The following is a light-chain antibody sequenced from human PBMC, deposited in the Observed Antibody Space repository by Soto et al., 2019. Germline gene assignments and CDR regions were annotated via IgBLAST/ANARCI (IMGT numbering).Light chain of an antibody. J-gene: IGKJ3*01. CDR1: QSVSSN. CDR2: GAS. Sequence: EIVMTRSPATLSVSPGERATLSCRASQSVSSNLAWYQQKPGQAPRLLIYGASTRATGIPARFSGSGSGTEFTLTISSLQSEDFAVYYCHQYDNWPPFTFGPGTKVDI. V-gene: IGKV3-15*01. CDR3: HQYDNWPPFT.